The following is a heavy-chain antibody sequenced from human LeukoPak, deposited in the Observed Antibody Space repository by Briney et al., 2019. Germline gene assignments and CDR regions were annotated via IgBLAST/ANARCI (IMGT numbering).Heavy chain of an antibody. Sequence: ASVRVSCKASGYTFTNYYLHWVRQAPGHGLEWMAPINPRDGGTYYEQKLQGRVTVTRDTSTSTVYMELSSLRSEDTAVYYCARDTRTMTAVTRGQHYYYGLDVWGQGTTVTVSS. CDR3: ARDTRTMTAVTRGQHYYYGLDV. J-gene: IGHJ6*02. CDR1: GYTFTNYY. D-gene: IGHD4-17*01. CDR2: INPRDGGT. V-gene: IGHV1-46*01.